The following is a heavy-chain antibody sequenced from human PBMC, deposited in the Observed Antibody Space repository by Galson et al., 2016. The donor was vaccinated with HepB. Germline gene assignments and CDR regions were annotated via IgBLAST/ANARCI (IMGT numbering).Heavy chain of an antibody. Sequence: SLRLSCAVSGFLVNSNYMTWVRLAPGKGLEWVAIMYSGGSKQYAGSVKGRVTISRDTSSQTLFLEVSDLRAEDTGIYYCARDQNGSYLAYWGQGMLATVSS. CDR1: GFLVNSNY. D-gene: IGHD1-26*01. V-gene: IGHV3-53*01. CDR3: ARDQNGSYLAY. J-gene: IGHJ4*02. CDR2: MYSGGSK.